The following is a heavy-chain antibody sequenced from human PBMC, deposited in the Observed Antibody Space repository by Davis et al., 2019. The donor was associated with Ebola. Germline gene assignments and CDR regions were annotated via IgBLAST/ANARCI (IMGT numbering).Heavy chain of an antibody. CDR3: ASAVVPAAGIGMDV. Sequence: ASVKVSCKASGYTFTDHYLHWVRQSPGQGLEWMGWISAYNGNTNYAQKLQGRVTMTTDTSTSTAYMELRSLRSDDTAVYYCASAVVPAAGIGMDVWGQGTTVTVSS. V-gene: IGHV1-18*04. CDR1: GYTFTDHY. J-gene: IGHJ6*02. CDR2: ISAYNGNT. D-gene: IGHD2-2*01.